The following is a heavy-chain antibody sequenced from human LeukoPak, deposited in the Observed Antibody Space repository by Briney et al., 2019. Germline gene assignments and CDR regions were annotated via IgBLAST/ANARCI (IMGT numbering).Heavy chain of an antibody. V-gene: IGHV1-3*01. Sequence: ASVKVSCKASGYTFTSYAMHWVRQAPGQSLEWMGWINAGNGNTKYSQKFQGRVTITRDTSASTAYMELSSLRSEDTAVYYCARGEVYSSSWIIDYWGQGTLVTVSS. CDR2: INAGNGNT. CDR3: ARGEVYSSSWIIDY. J-gene: IGHJ4*02. CDR1: GYTFTSYA. D-gene: IGHD6-13*01.